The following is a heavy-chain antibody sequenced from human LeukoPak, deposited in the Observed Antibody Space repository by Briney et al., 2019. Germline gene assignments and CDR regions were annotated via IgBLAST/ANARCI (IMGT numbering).Heavy chain of an antibody. CDR1: GYTFTSYD. J-gene: IGHJ4*02. V-gene: IGHV1-8*01. D-gene: IGHD1-1*01. CDR3: ARVVAGTLTY. CDR2: MNPNSGNT. Sequence: ASVKVSCKASGYTFTSYDINWVRQATGQGLEWMGWMNPNSGNTGYAQKFQGRVTMTRNTSISTAYMELSRLRSDDTAVYFCARVVAGTLTYWGQGTLITVSS.